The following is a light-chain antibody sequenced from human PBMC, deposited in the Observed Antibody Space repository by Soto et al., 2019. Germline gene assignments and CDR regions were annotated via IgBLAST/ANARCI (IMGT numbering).Light chain of an antibody. J-gene: IGLJ2*01. CDR1: SSDVGRYNY. CDR3: SSYAGRDNI. CDR2: EVT. V-gene: IGLV2-8*01. Sequence: QSALTQPPSASGSPGQSVTISCTGTSSDVGRYNYVTWCQQHPGKAPKVMIYEVTKRPSGVPDRFSGSKSGNRASLTVSGLQAEAEADYYCSSYAGRDNIFGGGTNLTVL.